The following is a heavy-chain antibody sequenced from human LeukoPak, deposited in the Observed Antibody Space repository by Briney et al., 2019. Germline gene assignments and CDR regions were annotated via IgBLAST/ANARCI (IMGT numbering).Heavy chain of an antibody. CDR3: AGGGSSGSFDY. CDR2: IYYSGST. J-gene: IGHJ4*02. V-gene: IGHV4-59*01. Sequence: SSETLSLTCTVSGGSISSYYWSWIRQPPGKGLEWIGYIYYSGSTNYNPSLKSRVTISVDTSKNQFSLKLSSVTAADTAVYYCAGGGSSGSFDYWGQGTLVTVSS. CDR1: GGSISSYY. D-gene: IGHD3-22*01.